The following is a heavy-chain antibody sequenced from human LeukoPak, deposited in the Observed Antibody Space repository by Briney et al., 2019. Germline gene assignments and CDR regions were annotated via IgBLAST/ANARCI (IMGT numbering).Heavy chain of an antibody. Sequence: PGGSLRLSCAASGFTFTNYWIHWVRQAPGKGLVWVSHINSDGSSTNYADSVKGRFTISRDNAKNTLYLQMNSLRAEDTAVYYCATDVPAVTIFGYWGQGTLVTVSS. D-gene: IGHD2-2*01. V-gene: IGHV3-74*01. J-gene: IGHJ4*02. CDR1: GFTFTNYW. CDR3: ATDVPAVTIFGY. CDR2: INSDGSST.